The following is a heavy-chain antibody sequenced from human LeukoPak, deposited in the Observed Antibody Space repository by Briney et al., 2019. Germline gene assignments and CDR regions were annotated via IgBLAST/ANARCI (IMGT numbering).Heavy chain of an antibody. CDR2: ISAYNGNT. D-gene: IGHD6-13*01. Sequence: ASVKVSCKASGYTFTSHGISWVRQAPGQGLEWMGWISAYNGNTNYAQKLQGRVTMTTDTSTSTAYMELRSLRSDDTAVYYCARSSWYRSLFDYWGQGTLVTVSS. J-gene: IGHJ4*02. CDR3: ARSSWYRSLFDY. V-gene: IGHV1-18*01. CDR1: GYTFTSHG.